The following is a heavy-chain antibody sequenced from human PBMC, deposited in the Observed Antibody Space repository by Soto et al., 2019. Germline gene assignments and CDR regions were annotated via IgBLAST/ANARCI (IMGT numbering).Heavy chain of an antibody. CDR3: TTDQTFGGVIVDY. D-gene: IGHD3-16*02. V-gene: IGHV3-15*07. Sequence: EVPLVESGGGLVKPGGSLRLSCAASGFTFSNAWMNWVRQAPGKGLEWVGRIKSKTDGGTTDYAAPVKGRFTISRDDSKNTLYLQMNSLKTEDTAVYYCTTDQTFGGVIVDYWGQGTLVTVSS. J-gene: IGHJ4*02. CDR1: GFTFSNAW. CDR2: IKSKTDGGTT.